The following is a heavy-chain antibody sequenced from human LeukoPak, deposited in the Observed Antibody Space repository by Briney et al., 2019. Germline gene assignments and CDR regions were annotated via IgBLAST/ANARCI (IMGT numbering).Heavy chain of an antibody. CDR1: GFTFSSFS. J-gene: IGHJ4*02. Sequence: PGGSLRLSCAASGFTFSSFSMNWVRPAPGKGLEWVSYISSTSSHIYYADSVKGRLTVSRDNAKDSLYLQMNSLRDEDTAVYYCARDLISGDYTFDYWGQGALVTVSS. CDR2: ISSTSSHI. CDR3: ARDLISGDYTFDY. D-gene: IGHD4-11*01. V-gene: IGHV3-21*05.